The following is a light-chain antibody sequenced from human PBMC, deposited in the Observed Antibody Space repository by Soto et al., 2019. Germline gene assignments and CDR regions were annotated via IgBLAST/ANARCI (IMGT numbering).Light chain of an antibody. Sequence: EIVLTQSPGTLSLSPGESATLSCRASESVSSSYLAWYQQKPGQAPRLLISAAYSRASSIPGRFSGSGSGTDFTLTIRRLEPEDFAVYYCQHYGGPFSFGPGTKVDIK. V-gene: IGKV3-20*01. J-gene: IGKJ3*01. CDR3: QHYGGPFS. CDR2: AAY. CDR1: ESVSSSY.